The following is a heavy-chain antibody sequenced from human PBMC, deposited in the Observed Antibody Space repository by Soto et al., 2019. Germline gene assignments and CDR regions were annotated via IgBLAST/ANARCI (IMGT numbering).Heavy chain of an antibody. Sequence: QVQLQESGPGLVKPSQTLSLTCTVSGGSISSGGYYWSWIRQHPGKGLEWIGYIYYSGSTYSNPSLKSRVTIAVDTSKNQFSLKRSSVTAADTAVYYCAREGGIVGATAADYWGQGTLVTVSS. V-gene: IGHV4-31*03. CDR2: IYYSGST. J-gene: IGHJ4*02. CDR1: GGSISSGGYY. CDR3: AREGGIVGATAADY. D-gene: IGHD1-26*01.